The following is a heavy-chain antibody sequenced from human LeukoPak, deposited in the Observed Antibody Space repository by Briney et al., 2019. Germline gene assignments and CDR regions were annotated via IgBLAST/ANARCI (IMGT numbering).Heavy chain of an antibody. V-gene: IGHV3-48*03. J-gene: IGHJ4*02. CDR3: ARIKYYYDSSGYYGVFDY. CDR2: ISSSGSTT. CDR1: GFTFSSYE. D-gene: IGHD3-22*01. Sequence: GGSLRLSCAASGFTFSSYEMNWVRQAPGKGLEWVSYISSSGSTTYYADSVKGRFTISRDNAKNSLYLQMNSLRAEDTAVYYCARIKYYYDSSGYYGVFDYWGQGTLVTVSS.